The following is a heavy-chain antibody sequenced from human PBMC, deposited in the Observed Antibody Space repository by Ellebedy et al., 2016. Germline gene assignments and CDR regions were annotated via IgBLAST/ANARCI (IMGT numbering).Heavy chain of an antibody. CDR1: GFSLTTNQVV. CDR2: IYGNDDK. D-gene: IGHD4-11*01. J-gene: IGHJ4*02. Sequence: SGPTLVKPTQTLTLTCTFYGFSLTTNQVVVGWVRQPPGKAPEWLTFIYGNDDKRYSPSLKSRFTITKDSSKNQVVLTMTNMDPVDTGTYYCAHKSTVHSVDYWGQGTLVTVSS. CDR3: AHKSTVHSVDY. V-gene: IGHV2-5*01.